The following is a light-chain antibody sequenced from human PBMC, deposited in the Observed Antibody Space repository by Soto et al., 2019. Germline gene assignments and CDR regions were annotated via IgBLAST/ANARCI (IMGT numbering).Light chain of an antibody. Sequence: QSVLTQPPSVSGAPGQRVTISGTGSSSSVGTAYDVNWYQHLPGTAPKLLIYGSTHRPSGVPDRFSGSKSGTSACLAITGLQAEDAADYYCQSYDSSLSGSVVFGGGTKLTVL. CDR3: QSYDSSLSGSVV. V-gene: IGLV1-40*01. CDR1: SSSVGTAYD. CDR2: GST. J-gene: IGLJ2*01.